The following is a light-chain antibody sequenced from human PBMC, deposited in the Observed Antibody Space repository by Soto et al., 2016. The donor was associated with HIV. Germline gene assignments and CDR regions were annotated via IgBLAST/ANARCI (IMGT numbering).Light chain of an antibody. CDR2: GAS. J-gene: IGKJ1*01. CDR1: QSISHY. V-gene: IGKV1-39*01. CDR3: QQYYSYPWT. Sequence: DIQMTQSPSSLSASVGGRVTITCRASQSISHYLNWYQQKPGTAPKLLIYGASSLQSGVTLRFSGSGSGTEFTLTISCLQSEDFATYYCQQYYSYPWTFGQGTKVEIK.